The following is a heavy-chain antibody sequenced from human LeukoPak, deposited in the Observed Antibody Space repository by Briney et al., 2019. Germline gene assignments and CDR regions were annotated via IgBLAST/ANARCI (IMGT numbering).Heavy chain of an antibody. CDR3: AKDHRYYYDSSGRDRPGAFDI. D-gene: IGHD3-22*01. CDR1: GFTFSSYG. J-gene: IGHJ3*02. CDR2: ISYDGSNK. V-gene: IGHV3-30*18. Sequence: GGSLRLSCAASGFTFSSYGMHWVRQAPGKGLEWVAVISYDGSNKYYADSVKGRFTISRDNSKNTLYLQMNSLRAEDTAVYYCAKDHRYYYDSSGRDRPGAFDIWGQGTMVTVSS.